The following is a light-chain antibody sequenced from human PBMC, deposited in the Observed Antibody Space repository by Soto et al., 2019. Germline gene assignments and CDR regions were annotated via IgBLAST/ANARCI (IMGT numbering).Light chain of an antibody. J-gene: IGLJ3*02. CDR3: CSFANSDTPSWV. CDR1: SSDVGRYDL. CDR2: EVN. Sequence: QSVLTQPASVSGSPGQSITISCRGTSSDVGRYDLVSWYQQHPDKAPKLIISEVNKRPSGVSNRFSGSKSGNTASLTISGLQAEDEADYYCCSFANSDTPSWVFGGGTKLTV. V-gene: IGLV2-23*02.